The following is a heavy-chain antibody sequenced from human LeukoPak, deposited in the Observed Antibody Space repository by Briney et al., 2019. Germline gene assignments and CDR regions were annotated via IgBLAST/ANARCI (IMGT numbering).Heavy chain of an antibody. V-gene: IGHV3-11*01. CDR1: GFTFSNAW. CDR2: ISSSGGTI. Sequence: GGSLRLSCAASGFTFSNAWMSWVRQAPGKGLEWVSYISSSGGTIYYADSVKGRFTISRDNAKNSLYLQMNSLRAEDTAVYYCARSSYYFYYMDVWAKGTTVTISS. J-gene: IGHJ6*03. D-gene: IGHD2-2*01. CDR3: ARSSYYFYYMDV.